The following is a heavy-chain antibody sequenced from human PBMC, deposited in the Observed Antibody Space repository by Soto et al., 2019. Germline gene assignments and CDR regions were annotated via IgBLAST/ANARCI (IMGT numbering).Heavy chain of an antibody. V-gene: IGHV4-4*02. J-gene: IGHJ5*02. CDR3: ARVTYGDYVGWYDP. D-gene: IGHD4-17*01. CDR2: IFDSGST. Sequence: PSETLSLTCNVSGGSIVSGSWWSWVRQAPGKGLEWIGEIFDSGSTTYNPSLKSRVTISVDKSKNHFSLHLTSVTAADTALYYCARVTYGDYVGWYDPWGQGTLVTVSS. CDR1: GGSIVSGSW.